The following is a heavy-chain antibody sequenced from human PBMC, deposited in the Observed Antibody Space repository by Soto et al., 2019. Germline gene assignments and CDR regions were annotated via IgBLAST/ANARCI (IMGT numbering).Heavy chain of an antibody. D-gene: IGHD6-19*01. J-gene: IGHJ4*02. CDR1: GFTFSSYA. Sequence: EVQLLESGGGLVQPGGSLRLSCAASGFTFSSYAMSWVRQAPGMGLEWVSAISGSGGSTYYEYSVKGRFTISRDNSKNTLYLQMNSLRAEDTAVYYCAKGPWGGWYFDYWGQGTLVTVSS. V-gene: IGHV3-23*01. CDR2: ISGSGGST. CDR3: AKGPWGGWYFDY.